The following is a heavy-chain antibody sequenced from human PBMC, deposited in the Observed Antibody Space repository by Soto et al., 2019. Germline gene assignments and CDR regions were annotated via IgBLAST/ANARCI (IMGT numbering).Heavy chain of an antibody. Sequence: GGSLRLSCTASGFHFSSYGMNWVRPAPGKGLEWVSYISSSGSTIYYADSVKGRFTISRDNAKNSLYLQMNSLRAEDTAVYYCARDPDSSGWYNWFDPWGQGTLVTVSS. CDR3: ARDPDSSGWYNWFDP. D-gene: IGHD6-19*01. CDR1: GFHFSSYG. CDR2: ISSSGSTI. J-gene: IGHJ5*02. V-gene: IGHV3-48*01.